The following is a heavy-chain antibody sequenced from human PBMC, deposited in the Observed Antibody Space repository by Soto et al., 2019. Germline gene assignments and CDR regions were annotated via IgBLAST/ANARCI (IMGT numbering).Heavy chain of an antibody. D-gene: IGHD3-9*01. CDR2: IWYDGSNK. V-gene: IGHV3-33*01. CDR1: GFTFSSYG. J-gene: IGHJ6*02. CDR3: ARDLYDVRYFDWLPRYYYYGMDV. Sequence: PGGSLRLSCAASGFTFSSYGMHWVRQAPGKGLEWVAVIWYDGSNKYYADSVKGRFTISRDNSKNTLYLRMNSLRAEDTAVYYCARDLYDVRYFDWLPRYYYYGMDVWGQGTTVTVSS.